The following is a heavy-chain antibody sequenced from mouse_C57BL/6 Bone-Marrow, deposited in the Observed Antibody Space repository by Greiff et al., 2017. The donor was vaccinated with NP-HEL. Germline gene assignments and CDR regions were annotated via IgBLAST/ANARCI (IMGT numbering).Heavy chain of an antibody. CDR3: ARWAYYSNLWYFDV. CDR2: IDPSDSDT. J-gene: IGHJ1*03. V-gene: IGHV1-52*01. Sequence: QVQLKQPGAELVRPGSSVKLSCKASGYTFTSYWMHWVKQRPIQGLEWIGNIDPSDSDTHYHQKFKDTATLTVDKSSSTAYMQHSSLTSEDSAVYYCARWAYYSNLWYFDVWGTVTTVTVSS. D-gene: IGHD2-5*01. CDR1: GYTFTSYW.